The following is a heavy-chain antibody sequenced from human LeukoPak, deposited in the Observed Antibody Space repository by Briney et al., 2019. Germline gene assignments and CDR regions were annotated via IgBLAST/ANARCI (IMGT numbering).Heavy chain of an antibody. CDR1: GGSFSGYY. V-gene: IGHV4-34*01. D-gene: IGHD1-14*01. Sequence: SETLSLTCAVYGGSFSGYYWSWIRQPPGKGLEWIGEINHSGSTNYNPSLKSRVTISVDTSKNQFSLKLSSVTAADTAVYYCARRRVRLWANSPVPGRALDVWGKGTTVTISS. CDR2: INHSGST. J-gene: IGHJ6*04. CDR3: ARRRVRLWANSPVPGRALDV.